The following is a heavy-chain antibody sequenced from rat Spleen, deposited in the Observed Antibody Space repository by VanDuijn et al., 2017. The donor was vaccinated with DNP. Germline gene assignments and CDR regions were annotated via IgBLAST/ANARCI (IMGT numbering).Heavy chain of an antibody. D-gene: IGHD1-2*01. CDR1: GFTFSDYY. Sequence: EVQLVESGGGLVQPGRSLKLSCAGSGFTFSDYYMAWVRQAPTKGLDWVASISSDGGHTYYRESVKGRFTISRDNAKSTLYLQMDSLRSEDTATYYCATYSSYIYAFDYWGQGVMVTVSS. J-gene: IGHJ2*01. V-gene: IGHV5-25*01. CDR2: ISSDGGHT. CDR3: ATYSSYIYAFDY.